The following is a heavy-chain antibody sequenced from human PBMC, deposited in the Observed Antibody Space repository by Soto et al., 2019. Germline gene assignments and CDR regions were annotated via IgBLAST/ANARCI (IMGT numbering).Heavy chain of an antibody. V-gene: IGHV3-30*18. CDR2: ISYDGSNK. CDR3: AKPYYDSSGYDAVDAFDI. Sequence: QVQLVESGGGVVQPGRSLRLSCAASGFTFSSYGMHWVRQAPGKGLEWVAVISYDGSNKYYADSVKGRFTISRDNSKNTLYLQMNSLRAEDTAVYYCAKPYYDSSGYDAVDAFDIWGQGTMVTVSS. D-gene: IGHD3-22*01. CDR1: GFTFSSYG. J-gene: IGHJ3*02.